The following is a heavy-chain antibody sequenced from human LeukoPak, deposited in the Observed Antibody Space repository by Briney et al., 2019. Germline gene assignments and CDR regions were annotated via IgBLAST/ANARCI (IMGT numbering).Heavy chain of an antibody. CDR1: GYSLTELS. V-gene: IGHV1-24*01. Sequence: ASVKVSCKVSGYSLTELSMHWVRQAPGKGLEWMGGFHPKDGETVYAQKFQDRVTMTEDTSTDTAYMELSGLRSEDTAAYYCTTGKIYCSTSSCSDDYWGQGTLVTVSS. D-gene: IGHD2-2*01. CDR2: FHPKDGET. J-gene: IGHJ4*02. CDR3: TTGKIYCSTSSCSDDY.